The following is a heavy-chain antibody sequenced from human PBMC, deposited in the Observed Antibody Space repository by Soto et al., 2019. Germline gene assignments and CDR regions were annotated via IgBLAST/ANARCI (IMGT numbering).Heavy chain of an antibody. V-gene: IGHV4-59*08. D-gene: IGHD5-18*01. CDR1: GGSISSYY. CDR2: IYYSGST. J-gene: IGHJ4*02. Sequence: SXTLSLTCTVSGGSISSYYCSWIQQPPGKGLEWIGYIYYSGSTNYNPSLKSRVTISVDTSKNQFSLKLSSVTAAETAVYYCVRPGRSYSYGPPMHFDYWGQGILVTVSS. CDR3: VRPGRSYSYGPPMHFDY.